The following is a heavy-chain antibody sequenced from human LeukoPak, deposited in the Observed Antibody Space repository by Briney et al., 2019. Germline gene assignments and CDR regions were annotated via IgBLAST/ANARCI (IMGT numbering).Heavy chain of an antibody. CDR1: GFTFSNYA. CDR3: AKARYCSGGSCYNYGN. V-gene: IGHV3-23*01. J-gene: IGHJ4*02. D-gene: IGHD2-15*01. CDR2: ISGSGGST. Sequence: PGGSLRLSCAASGFTFSNYAMSWVRQAPGKGLEWVSAISGSGGSTYYADSVKGRFTISRDNSKNTLYLQMNSLRAEDTAVYYCAKARYCSGGSCYNYGNWGQGTLVTVSS.